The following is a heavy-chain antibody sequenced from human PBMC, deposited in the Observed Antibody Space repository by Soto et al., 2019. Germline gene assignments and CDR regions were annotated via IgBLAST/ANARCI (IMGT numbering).Heavy chain of an antibody. CDR3: ARENYYGSGSYSLGHYFHY. D-gene: IGHD3-10*01. J-gene: IGHJ4*02. Sequence: SETLSLTCTVSGGSISSGGYYWSWIRQHPGKGLEWIGYIYYSGSTYYNPSPKSRVTISVDTSKNQFSLKLSSVTAADTAVYYCARENYYGSGSYSLGHYFHYWGQGTLVTVSS. CDR1: GGSISSGGYY. V-gene: IGHV4-31*03. CDR2: IYYSGST.